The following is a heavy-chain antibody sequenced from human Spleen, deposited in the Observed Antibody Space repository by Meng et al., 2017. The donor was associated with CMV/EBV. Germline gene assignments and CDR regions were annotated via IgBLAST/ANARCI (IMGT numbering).Heavy chain of an antibody. V-gene: IGHV3-53*01. J-gene: IGHJ4*02. CDR2: TYSDGCT. CDR1: GGSFSGYY. D-gene: IGHD1-26*01. Sequence: ETLSLTCAVYGGSFSGYYWSWIRQPPGKGLEWVSVTYSDGCTHYADSVKGRFTISRDNSKNTLYLHMDSLRAEDTAVYYCARDRGELMYYFDYWGQGTLVTVSS. CDR3: ARDRGELMYYFDY.